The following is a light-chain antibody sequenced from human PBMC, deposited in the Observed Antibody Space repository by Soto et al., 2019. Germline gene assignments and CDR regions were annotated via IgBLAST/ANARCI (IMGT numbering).Light chain of an antibody. CDR1: QGIRNE. Sequence: DIQMTQSPSSLSASVGDRVTITCRASQGIRNELGWYQQKPGKAPKRLIYAASSLQSGVPSRFSGSGSGTELTLTISSLQAEDFATYSCLQHNSYPLTVGQGTKVEIK. CDR3: LQHNSYPLT. J-gene: IGKJ1*01. CDR2: AAS. V-gene: IGKV1-17*01.